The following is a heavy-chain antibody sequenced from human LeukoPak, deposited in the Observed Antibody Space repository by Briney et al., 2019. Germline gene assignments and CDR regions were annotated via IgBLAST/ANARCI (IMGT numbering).Heavy chain of an antibody. CDR2: IYYSGST. V-gene: IGHV4-59*01. Sequence: SETLSLTCTVSGASISSYYWSWIRQPPGKGLEWVGYIYYSGSTNYNPSLKSRVNISVDTSKNQFSLKLTPVTAADTAVYYCARQYYSASFVSRGKGTLGPV. CDR1: GASISSYY. D-gene: IGHD3-10*01. CDR3: ARQYYSASFVS. J-gene: IGHJ4*02.